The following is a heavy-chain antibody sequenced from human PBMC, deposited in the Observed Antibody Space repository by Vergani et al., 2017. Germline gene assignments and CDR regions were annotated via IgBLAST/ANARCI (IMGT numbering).Heavy chain of an antibody. CDR3: AGVLQGPAASGGFDP. V-gene: IGHV1-69*02. Sequence: QVQLVQSGAEVKKPGSSVKVSCKASGGTFSSYTISWVRQAPGQGLEWMGRIIPILGIANYAQKFQGRVTITADKSTSTAYMELSSLRSEDTAVYYCAGVLQGPAASGGFDPWGQGTLVTVSS. CDR1: GGTFSSYT. D-gene: IGHD2-2*01. CDR2: IIPILGIA. J-gene: IGHJ5*02.